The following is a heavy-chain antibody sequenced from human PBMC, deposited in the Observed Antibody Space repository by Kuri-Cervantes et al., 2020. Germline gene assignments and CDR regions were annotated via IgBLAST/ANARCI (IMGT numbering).Heavy chain of an antibody. CDR1: GFTFSSYA. V-gene: IGHV3-48*02. CDR3: ARDGYYYDSSGHYYYYGMDV. Sequence: GESLKISCAVSGFTFSSYAMSWVRQAPGKGLEWVSYVSNSSSTIYYADSVKGRFTISRDNAKNSLYLQMNSLRDEDTAVYYCARDGYYYDSSGHYYYYGMDVWGQGTTVTVSS. J-gene: IGHJ6*02. D-gene: IGHD3-22*01. CDR2: VSNSSSTI.